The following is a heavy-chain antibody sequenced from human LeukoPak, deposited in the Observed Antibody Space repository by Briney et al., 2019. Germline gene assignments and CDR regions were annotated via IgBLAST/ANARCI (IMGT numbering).Heavy chain of an antibody. D-gene: IGHD2-15*01. CDR2: INPSGAST. CDR1: GYTFTNSY. J-gene: IGHJ3*02. Sequence: ASVKVSCKASGYTFTNSYMHWVRQAPVQGLQRMGIINPSGASTSYAQRFQGRVTMTRDTSTSTVYMELSSLRSEDTAVYYCARTQRQGYCSGGYCYSDAFDIWGQGTMVTVSS. CDR3: ARTQRQGYCSGGYCYSDAFDI. V-gene: IGHV1-46*03.